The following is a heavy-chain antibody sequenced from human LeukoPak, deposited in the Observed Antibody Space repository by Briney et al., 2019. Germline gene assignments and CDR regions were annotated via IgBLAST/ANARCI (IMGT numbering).Heavy chain of an antibody. J-gene: IGHJ4*02. CDR1: GFTFSNAW. V-gene: IGHV3-15*01. CDR2: IKSKTGGGTT. Sequence: GGSLRLSCAASGFTFSNAWMSWVRQAPGKGLEWVGRIKSKTGGGTTDYAAPVKGRFTISRDDSKNTLYLQMNSLKTEDTAVYYCTTNSARYDFWSGYYSNWGQGTLVTVSS. CDR3: TTNSARYDFWSGYYSN. D-gene: IGHD3-3*01.